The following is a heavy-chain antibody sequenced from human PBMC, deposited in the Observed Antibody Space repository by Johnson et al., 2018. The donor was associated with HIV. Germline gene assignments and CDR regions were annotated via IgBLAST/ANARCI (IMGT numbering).Heavy chain of an antibody. D-gene: IGHD6-13*01. CDR2: ISWNSGSI. CDR1: GFTFDDYA. J-gene: IGHJ3*02. Sequence: VQLVESGGGLVQPGRSLRLSCAVSGFTFDDYAMHWVRQAPGKGLEWVSGISWNSGSIGYADSVKGRFTISRDNSKNTLYLQMNSLSAEDTAVYYCTKCIWGSSLIDAFDIWGQGTKVTVSS. CDR3: TKCIWGSSLIDAFDI. V-gene: IGHV3-9*01.